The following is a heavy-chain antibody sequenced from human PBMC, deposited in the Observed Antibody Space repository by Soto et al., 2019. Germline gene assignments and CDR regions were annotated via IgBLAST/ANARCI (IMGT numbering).Heavy chain of an antibody. D-gene: IGHD3-10*01. J-gene: IGHJ3*01. CDR2: IISIFGTT. CDR3: AGSYKYGSGTFDAFDV. CDR1: GGTFSSHA. V-gene: IGHV1-69*01. Sequence: QVQLVQSGTEVKKPGSSVKVSCKASGGTFSSHAISWVRQAPGQGLEWTRAIISIFGTTNYAQRLHGRGSITADESTRTAYMELSSLRSEDTAVYYCAGSYKYGSGTFDAFDVWGQGTMVTVSS.